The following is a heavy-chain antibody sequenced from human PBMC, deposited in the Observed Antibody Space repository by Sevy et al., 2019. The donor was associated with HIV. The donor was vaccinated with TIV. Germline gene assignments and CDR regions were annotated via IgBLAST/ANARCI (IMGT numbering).Heavy chain of an antibody. CDR2: IYYSGST. CDR3: ARQGYDFWSGYYSYGMDV. Sequence: SETLSLTCTVSGGSISSSSYYWGWIRQPPGKGLEWIGSIYYSGSTYYNPSLKSRVTISVDTSKNQFSLKLSSVTAADTAVYYCARQGYDFWSGYYSYGMDVWGQWTTVTVSS. J-gene: IGHJ6*02. V-gene: IGHV4-39*01. CDR1: GGSISSSSYY. D-gene: IGHD3-3*01.